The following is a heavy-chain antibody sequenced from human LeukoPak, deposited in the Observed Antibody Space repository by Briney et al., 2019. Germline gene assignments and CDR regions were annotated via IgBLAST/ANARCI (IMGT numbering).Heavy chain of an antibody. D-gene: IGHD6-13*01. Sequence: PSETLSLTCTVSGGSISSGDYYWSWIRQPPGEGLEWIGYTYYSGSTYYNPSLKSRVTISVDTSKNQFSLKLSSVTAADTAVYYCARGSGYSSSWDWFDPWGQGTLVTVSS. CDR3: ARGSGYSSSWDWFDP. J-gene: IGHJ5*02. CDR1: GGSISSGDYY. CDR2: TYYSGST. V-gene: IGHV4-30-4*01.